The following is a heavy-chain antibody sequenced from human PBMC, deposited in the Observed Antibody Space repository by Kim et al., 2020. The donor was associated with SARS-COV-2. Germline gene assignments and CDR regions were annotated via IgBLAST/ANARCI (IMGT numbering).Heavy chain of an antibody. CDR1: GFTVSRNY. V-gene: IGHV3-53*01. D-gene: IGHD2-2*01. Sequence: GGSLRLSCAASGFTVSRNYMNWVRQAPGKGLEWVSVIYSDGSTYYADSVKGRFTISRDNSKNTLYLQMNSLRAEDTAVYYCARSTEVLKPFDYWGQGTLVTVSS. CDR3: ARSTEVLKPFDY. J-gene: IGHJ4*02. CDR2: IYSDGST.